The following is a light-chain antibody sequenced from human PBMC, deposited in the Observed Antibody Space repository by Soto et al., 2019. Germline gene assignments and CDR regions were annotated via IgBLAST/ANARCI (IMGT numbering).Light chain of an antibody. J-gene: IGLJ2*01. CDR3: SSYTTSSTLVI. CDR1: SGDIGSYNR. V-gene: IGLV2-14*01. Sequence: QSALTQPASVSGSPGQSITISCTGTSGDIGSYNRVSWYQQHPGKAPKLMISEVSNRPSGVSDRFSGSKSGNTASLTISGLQAEDEADYFCSSYTTSSTLVIFGGGTKLTVL. CDR2: EVS.